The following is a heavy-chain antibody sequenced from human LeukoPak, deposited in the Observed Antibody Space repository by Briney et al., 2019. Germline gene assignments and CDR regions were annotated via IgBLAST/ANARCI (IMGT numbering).Heavy chain of an antibody. CDR3: ARIMAYYYDSSGYHKMYYFDY. J-gene: IGHJ4*02. Sequence: SETLSLTCAVYGGSFSGYYWGWIRQPPGKGLEWIGCISYSGSTYYNPSLKSRVTISVDTSKNQFSLKLSSVTAADTAVYYCARIMAYYYDSSGYHKMYYFDYWGQGALVTVSS. CDR1: GGSFSGYY. V-gene: IGHV4-34*01. D-gene: IGHD3-22*01. CDR2: ISYSGST.